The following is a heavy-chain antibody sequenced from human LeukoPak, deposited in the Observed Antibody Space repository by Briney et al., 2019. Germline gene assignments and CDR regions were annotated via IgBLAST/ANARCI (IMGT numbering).Heavy chain of an antibody. J-gene: IGHJ4*02. V-gene: IGHV4-39*01. Sequence: SETLSLTCTVSGGSISSSNYYWGWIRQPPGKGLEWIGSIHYSGSTYYNPSLKSRVTVSVDTSKNQFTVNLSSVTAADTAVYYCARRGIAAAGTFDYWGQGTLVTVSS. D-gene: IGHD6-13*01. CDR2: IHYSGST. CDR1: GGSISSSNYY. CDR3: ARRGIAAAGTFDY.